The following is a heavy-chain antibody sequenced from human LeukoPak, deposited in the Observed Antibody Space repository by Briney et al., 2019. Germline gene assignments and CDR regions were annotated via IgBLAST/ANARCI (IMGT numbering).Heavy chain of an antibody. CDR1: GGSFSGHY. CDR2: INHSGST. Sequence: SETLSLTCAVYGGSFSGHYWSWIHQPPGKGLEWIEEINHSGSTNSNPSLKNRVTISVDTSKNQFSLNLSSVTAADTAVYYCARAADGYNFFDYWGQGALVTVSS. V-gene: IGHV4-34*01. J-gene: IGHJ4*02. CDR3: ARAADGYNFFDY. D-gene: IGHD5-24*01.